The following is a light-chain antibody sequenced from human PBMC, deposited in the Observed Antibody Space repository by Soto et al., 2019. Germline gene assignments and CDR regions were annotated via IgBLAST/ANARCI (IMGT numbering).Light chain of an antibody. CDR3: QQYNSWPET. Sequence: EIVLTQSPGTLSLSPGERATLSCRASQSLTTNFLAWYQQKPGQAPRLLIYGPSSRAPGCPGRFSGDGAGTDFTLTISSLEPEDFAVYYCQQYNSWPETFGQGTKVDIK. J-gene: IGKJ1*01. CDR1: QSLTTNF. CDR2: GPS. V-gene: IGKV3-20*01.